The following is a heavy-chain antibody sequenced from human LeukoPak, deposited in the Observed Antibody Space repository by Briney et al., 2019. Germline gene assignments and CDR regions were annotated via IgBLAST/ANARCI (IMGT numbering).Heavy chain of an antibody. CDR1: GGSISSGGYY. CDR3: ARDVSRESSSGWPYAFDI. CDR2: IYYSGST. D-gene: IGHD6-19*01. J-gene: IGHJ3*02. Sequence: SETLSLTCTVSGGSISSGGYYWSWIRQHPGKGLEWIGYIYYSGSTYYNPSLKSRVTISVDTSKNQFSLKLSSVTAADTAVYYCARDVSRESSSGWPYAFDIWGQGTMVTVSS. V-gene: IGHV4-31*03.